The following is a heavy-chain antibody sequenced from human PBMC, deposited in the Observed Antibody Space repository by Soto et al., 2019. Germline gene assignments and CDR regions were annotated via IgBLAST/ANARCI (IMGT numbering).Heavy chain of an antibody. CDR2: IYYSGST. CDR3: ARDHQPSGIAAAWSGMDV. V-gene: IGHV4-59*01. Sequence: QVQLQESGPGLVKPSETLSLTCTVSGGSISSYYWSWIRQPPGKGLEWIGYIYYSGSTNYNPSLKSRVTISVDTSKNQFSLKLSSVTAADTAVYYCARDHQPSGIAAAWSGMDVWGQGTTVTVSS. CDR1: GGSISSYY. D-gene: IGHD6-13*01. J-gene: IGHJ6*02.